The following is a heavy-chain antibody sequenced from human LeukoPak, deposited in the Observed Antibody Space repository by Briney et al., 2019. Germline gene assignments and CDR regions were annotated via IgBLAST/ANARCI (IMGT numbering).Heavy chain of an antibody. J-gene: IGHJ2*01. Sequence: GGSLRLSCAASGFTFSSYSMNWVRQAPGKGLEWISSISSSSSYIYYADSVKGRFTISRDNARNSLYLQMNSLRAEDTAVYYCARDGLAAATLHWCFDLWGRGTLVTVSS. CDR3: ARDGLAAATLHWCFDL. CDR2: ISSSSSYI. D-gene: IGHD2-15*01. V-gene: IGHV3-21*01. CDR1: GFTFSSYS.